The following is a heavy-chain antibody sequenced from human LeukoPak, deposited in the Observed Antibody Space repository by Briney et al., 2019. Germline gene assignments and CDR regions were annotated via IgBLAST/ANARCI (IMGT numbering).Heavy chain of an antibody. CDR2: IGTAGDT. CDR1: GFTFSSYD. D-gene: IGHD2-2*02. J-gene: IGHJ6*02. CDR3: ARAPRGYCSSTSCYTNYYYYYGMDV. V-gene: IGHV3-13*01. Sequence: GGSLRLSCAASGFTFSSYDMHWVRQATGKGLEWVSAIGTAGDTYYPGSVKGRFTISRENAMNSLYLQMNSLRAGDTAVYYCARAPRGYCSSTSCYTNYYYYYGMDVWGQGTTVTVSS.